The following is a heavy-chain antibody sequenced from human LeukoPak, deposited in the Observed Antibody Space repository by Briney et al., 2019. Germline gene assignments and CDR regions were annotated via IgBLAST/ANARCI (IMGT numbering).Heavy chain of an antibody. D-gene: IGHD3-10*01. CDR1: GGSISSYY. CDR3: ARGFGYGSGDYSWFDS. Sequence: SETLSLTCTVSGGSISSYYWNWIRQSPGKGLECIGRIKATGSTTYNPSLKGRVTILLDKPKNQFSLTLTSVTAADTAVYYCARGFGYGSGDYSWFDSWGQGTLVSVSS. J-gene: IGHJ5*01. CDR2: IKATGST. V-gene: IGHV4-4*09.